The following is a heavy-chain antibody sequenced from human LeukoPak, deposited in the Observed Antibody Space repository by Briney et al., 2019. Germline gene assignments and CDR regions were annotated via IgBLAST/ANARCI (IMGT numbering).Heavy chain of an antibody. CDR3: VRDHYYDSSGYTFRH. V-gene: IGHV4-59*01. Sequence: PSETLSLTCTVSGDSISSYYWSWIRQPPGKGLEWIGYIFYSGSTNYNPSLKSRVTISVDTSKNQFSLKLSSVTAADTAVYYCVRDHYYDSSGYTFRHWGQGTLVTVSS. J-gene: IGHJ1*01. CDR2: IFYSGST. D-gene: IGHD3-22*01. CDR1: GDSISSYY.